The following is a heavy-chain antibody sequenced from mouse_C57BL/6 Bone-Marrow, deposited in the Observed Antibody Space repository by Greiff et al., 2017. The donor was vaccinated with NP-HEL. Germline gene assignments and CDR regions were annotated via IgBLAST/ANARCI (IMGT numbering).Heavy chain of an antibody. CDR3: ARCDYVRDY. Sequence: QVQLQQSGPELVKPGASVKISCKASGYAFSSSWMNWVKQRPGKGLEWIGRIYPGDGDTNYNGKFKGKATLTADKSSSTAYMQLSSLTSEDSAVYFCARCDYVRDYWGQGTTLTVSS. J-gene: IGHJ2*01. D-gene: IGHD2-4*01. CDR2: IYPGDGDT. V-gene: IGHV1-82*01. CDR1: GYAFSSSW.